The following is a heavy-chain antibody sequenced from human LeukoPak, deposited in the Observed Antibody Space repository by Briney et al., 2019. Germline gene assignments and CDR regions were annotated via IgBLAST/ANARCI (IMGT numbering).Heavy chain of an antibody. D-gene: IGHD3-22*01. Sequence: PSETLSLTCAVYGGSFSGYYWSWIRQPPGKGLEWIGEINHSGSTNYNPSLKSRVTISIDTSKKQFSLKLSSVTAADTAVYYCARDRYDSSGYYSDYWGQGTLATVSS. CDR1: GGSFSGYY. V-gene: IGHV4-34*01. J-gene: IGHJ4*02. CDR2: INHSGST. CDR3: ARDRYDSSGYYSDY.